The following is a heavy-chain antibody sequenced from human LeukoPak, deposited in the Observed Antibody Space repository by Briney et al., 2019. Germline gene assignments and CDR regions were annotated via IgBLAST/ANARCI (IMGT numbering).Heavy chain of an antibody. V-gene: IGHV3-30*03. D-gene: IGHD3-10*01. CDR1: GFTFSSYW. J-gene: IGHJ4*02. Sequence: PGGSLRLSCAASGFTFSSYWMSWVRQAPGKGLEWVAVISYDGSNKYYADSVKGRFTISRDNSKNTLYLQMNSLRAEDTAVYYCARGTYYYGSGSYLPCSYWGQGTLVTVSS. CDR3: ARGTYYYGSGSYLPCSY. CDR2: ISYDGSNK.